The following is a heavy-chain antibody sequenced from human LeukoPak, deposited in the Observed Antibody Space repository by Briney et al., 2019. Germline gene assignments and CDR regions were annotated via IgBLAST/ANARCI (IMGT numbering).Heavy chain of an antibody. J-gene: IGHJ5*02. D-gene: IGHD2-2*01. CDR2: VSAYNDNT. CDR1: GYTFTSYG. Sequence: GASVKVSCKASGYTFTSYGISWVRHATGQGLQWRGWVSAYNDNTTYAQKLQGRFTMTTDTSTTTAYMELRSLRSDDTAVYYCARDGCSSTSCDSRRFDPWGQGTLVTVSS. CDR3: ARDGCSSTSCDSRRFDP. V-gene: IGHV1-18*01.